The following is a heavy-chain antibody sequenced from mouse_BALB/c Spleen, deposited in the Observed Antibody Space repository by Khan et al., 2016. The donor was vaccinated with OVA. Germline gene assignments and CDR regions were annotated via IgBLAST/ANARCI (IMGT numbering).Heavy chain of an antibody. Sequence: QVQLQQSGAELMKPGASVKISCKASGYTFSSYWIEWVKQRPGHGLEWIGDILPGSGTSNYNEKFKSKATFTADTSSNTAYMQLSSLTSEDSAVYYCARGNYYGSSSWFGYWGQGTLVTVSA. CDR1: GYTFSSYW. V-gene: IGHV1-9*01. CDR3: ARGNYYGSSSWFGY. J-gene: IGHJ3*01. CDR2: ILPGSGTS. D-gene: IGHD1-1*01.